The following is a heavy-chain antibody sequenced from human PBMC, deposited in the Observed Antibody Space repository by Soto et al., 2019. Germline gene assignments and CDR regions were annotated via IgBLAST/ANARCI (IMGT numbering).Heavy chain of an antibody. V-gene: IGHV3-74*01. Sequence: GRPLRLSCAASGFTFSSYWMHWVRQAPGKGLVWVSRINSDGSSTSYADSVKGRFTISRDNAKNTLYLQMNSLRAEDTAVYYCARVPMGPGYYYYYMDVWGKGTTVTVSS. CDR1: GFTFSSYW. CDR3: ARVPMGPGYYYYYMDV. J-gene: IGHJ6*03. D-gene: IGHD3-10*01. CDR2: INSDGSST.